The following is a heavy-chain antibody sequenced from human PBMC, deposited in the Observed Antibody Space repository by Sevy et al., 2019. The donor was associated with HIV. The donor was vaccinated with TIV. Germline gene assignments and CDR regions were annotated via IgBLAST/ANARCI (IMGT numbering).Heavy chain of an antibody. Sequence: ASVKVSCKASGYTFTSYGISWVRQAPGQGLEWMGWISAYNGNTNYAQKLQGRVTMTTDTSTSTAYMELRSLRSDDTAVYYCARGGAGYCSSTSCYTDYYYYMDVWGKGTTVTVSS. CDR2: ISAYNGNT. V-gene: IGHV1-18*01. CDR3: ARGGAGYCSSTSCYTDYYYYMDV. J-gene: IGHJ6*03. D-gene: IGHD2-2*02. CDR1: GYTFTSYG.